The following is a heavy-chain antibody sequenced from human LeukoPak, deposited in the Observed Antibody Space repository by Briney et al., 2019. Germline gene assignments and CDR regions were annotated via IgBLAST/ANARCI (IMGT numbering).Heavy chain of an antibody. D-gene: IGHD3-10*01. CDR1: GGSISSGGYY. V-gene: IGHV4-31*03. CDR3: ARTYSLPGSGRPYYFDY. CDR2: IYYSGST. Sequence: SQTLSLTCTVSGGSISSGGYYWSWIRQHPGKGLEWIGYIYYSGSTYYNPSLKSRVTISVDTSKNQFSLKLSSVTAADTAVYYCARTYSLPGSGRPYYFDYWGQGTLVTVSS. J-gene: IGHJ4*02.